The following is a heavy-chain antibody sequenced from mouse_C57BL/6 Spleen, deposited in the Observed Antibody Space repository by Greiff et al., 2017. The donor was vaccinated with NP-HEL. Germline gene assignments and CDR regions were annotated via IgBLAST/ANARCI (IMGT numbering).Heavy chain of an antibody. CDR2: INPSSGYT. CDR3: ARQGTTVVATGDLDY. CDR1: GYTFTSYW. V-gene: IGHV1-7*01. J-gene: IGHJ2*01. Sequence: QVQLQQSGAELAKPGASVQLSCKASGYTFTSYWMHWVKQRPGQGLEWIGYINPSSGYTKYNQKFKDKAKLTADKSSSTAYMQLRSLTYEDSAVYYGARQGTTVVATGDLDYWGQGTTLTVSS. D-gene: IGHD1-1*01.